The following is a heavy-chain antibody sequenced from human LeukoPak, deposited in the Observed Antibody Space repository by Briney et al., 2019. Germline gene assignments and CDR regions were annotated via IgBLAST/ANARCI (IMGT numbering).Heavy chain of an antibody. J-gene: IGHJ4*02. CDR1: GYTFTSYY. V-gene: IGHV1-46*01. Sequence: GASVKVSCKASGYTFTSYYMHWVRQAPGQGLEWMGIINPSGGSTSYAQKFQGRVTMTRDTSTSTVYMELSSLTSEDTAVYYCARVLTYYDILTGYSTYYFDYWGQGTLVTVSS. CDR3: ARVLTYYDILTGYSTYYFDY. CDR2: INPSGGST. D-gene: IGHD3-9*01.